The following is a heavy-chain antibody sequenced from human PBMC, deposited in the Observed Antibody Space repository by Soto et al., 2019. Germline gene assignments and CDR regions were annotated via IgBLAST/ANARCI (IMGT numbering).Heavy chain of an antibody. V-gene: IGHV1-69*02. D-gene: IGHD6-13*01. CDR3: ARLAARYYFDY. CDR1: GGTFSSYT. Sequence: QVQLVQSGAEVKKPGSSVKVSCKASGGTFSSYTISWVRQAPGQGLEWMGRIIPILGIANYAQKFQGRVTITADKSTSTAYMELSSLRSEDTAVYYCARLAARYYFDYWGQGTLVTVSS. CDR2: IIPILGIA. J-gene: IGHJ4*02.